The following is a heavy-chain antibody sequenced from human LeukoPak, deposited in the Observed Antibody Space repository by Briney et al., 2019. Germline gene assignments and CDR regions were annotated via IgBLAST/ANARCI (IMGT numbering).Heavy chain of an antibody. CDR3: ARGSVTMVRGVLSY. D-gene: IGHD3-10*01. CDR1: GFIFSSDD. Sequence: GGSLRLSCAASGFIFSSDDMHWVRQAPGKGLEWVSSISSSSSYIYYADSVKGRFTISRDNAKNSLYLQMNSLRAEDTAVYYCARGSVTMVRGVLSYWGQGTLVTVSS. CDR2: ISSSSSYI. V-gene: IGHV3-21*01. J-gene: IGHJ4*02.